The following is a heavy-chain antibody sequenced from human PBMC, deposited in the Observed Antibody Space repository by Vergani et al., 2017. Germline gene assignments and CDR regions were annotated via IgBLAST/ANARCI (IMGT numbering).Heavy chain of an antibody. D-gene: IGHD5-12*01. V-gene: IGHV3-15*01. CDR2: IKSKTDGGTT. J-gene: IGHJ5*02. Sequence: EVQLVESGGGLVKPGGSLRLSCAASGFTFSNAWLSWVRQAPGKGLEWVGRIKSKTDGGTTDYAAPVKGRFTISRDDSKHTLYLQMNSLKTEDTAVYYCTTAGWLRFRGYNWFDPWGQGTLVTVSS. CDR1: GFTFSNAW. CDR3: TTAGWLRFRGYNWFDP.